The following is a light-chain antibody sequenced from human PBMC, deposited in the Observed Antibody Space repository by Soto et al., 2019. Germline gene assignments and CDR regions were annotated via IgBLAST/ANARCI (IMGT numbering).Light chain of an antibody. V-gene: IGKV1-17*01. CDR3: LQHKSHPLT. CDR1: QGIRND. Sequence: DIQMTQSPSSLSASVGDRVTITCRASQGIRNDLDWYQQKPCRAPKRLIYAASSLQSGVPSRFRGRGPGTEFTLTISSLQTADFATYACLQHKSHPLTFGNGSNVDTK. CDR2: AAS. J-gene: IGKJ1*01.